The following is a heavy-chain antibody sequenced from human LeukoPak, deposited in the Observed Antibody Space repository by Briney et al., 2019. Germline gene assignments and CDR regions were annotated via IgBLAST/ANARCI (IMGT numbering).Heavy chain of an antibody. CDR3: ASARIAVAGTDY. CDR1: GGSFSGYY. Sequence: SETLSLTCAVYGGSFSGYYWSWIRQPPGKGLEWIGEINHSGSTNYNPSLKSRVTISVDTSKNQFSLKLSSVTAADTAVYYCASARIAVAGTDYWGQGTLVTVSS. J-gene: IGHJ4*02. CDR2: INHSGST. D-gene: IGHD6-19*01. V-gene: IGHV4-34*01.